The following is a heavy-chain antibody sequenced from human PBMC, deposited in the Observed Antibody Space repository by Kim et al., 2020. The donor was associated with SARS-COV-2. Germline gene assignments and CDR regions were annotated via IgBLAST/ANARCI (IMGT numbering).Heavy chain of an antibody. V-gene: IGHV3-23*01. J-gene: IGHJ4*02. D-gene: IGHD3-10*01. CDR3: AKDRPYYYGSGSYYDY. Sequence: SVKGRFTISRDNSKNTLYLQMNSLRAEDTAVYYCAKDRPYYYGSGSYYDYWGQGTLVTVSS.